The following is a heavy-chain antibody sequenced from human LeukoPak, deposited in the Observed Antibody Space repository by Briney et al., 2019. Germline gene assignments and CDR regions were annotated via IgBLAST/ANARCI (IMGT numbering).Heavy chain of an antibody. Sequence: ASVKVSCKASGYTFTGYYMHWVRQAPGQGLEWMGWINPNSGGTNYAQKFQGRVTMTRDTSISTAYMELNRLRSDDTAVYYCARDYGDYETDVDFDYWGQGTLVTVSS. CDR2: INPNSGGT. D-gene: IGHD4-17*01. CDR1: GYTFTGYY. CDR3: ARDYGDYETDVDFDY. J-gene: IGHJ4*02. V-gene: IGHV1-2*02.